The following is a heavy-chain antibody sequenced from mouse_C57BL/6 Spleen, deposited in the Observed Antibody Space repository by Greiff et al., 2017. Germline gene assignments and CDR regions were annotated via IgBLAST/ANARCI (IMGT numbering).Heavy chain of an antibody. J-gene: IGHJ1*03. V-gene: IGHV5-17*01. Sequence: DVKLVESGGGLVKPGGSLKLSCAASGFTFSDYGMHWVRQAPEKGLEWVAYISSGSSTIYYADTVKGRFTISRDNAKNTLFLQMTSLRSEDTAMXYSARDYYGPDVWGTGTTVTVSS. CDR3: ARDYYGPDV. CDR2: ISSGSSTI. D-gene: IGHD1-1*01. CDR1: GFTFSDYG.